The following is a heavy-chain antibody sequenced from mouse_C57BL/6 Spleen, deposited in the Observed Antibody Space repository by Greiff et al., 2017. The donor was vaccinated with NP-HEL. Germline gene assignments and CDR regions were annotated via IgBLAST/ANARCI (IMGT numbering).Heavy chain of an antibody. D-gene: IGHD2-3*01. CDR2: ISYDGSN. CDR3: ARDRGDDGGY. Sequence: EVQLQESGPGLVKPSQSLSLTCSVTGYSITSGYYWNWIRQFPGNKLEWMGYISYDGSNNYNPSLKNRISITRDTSKNQLFLKLNSVTTEDTATYYCARDRGDDGGYWGQGTTLTVSS. V-gene: IGHV3-6*01. J-gene: IGHJ2*01. CDR1: GYSITSGYY.